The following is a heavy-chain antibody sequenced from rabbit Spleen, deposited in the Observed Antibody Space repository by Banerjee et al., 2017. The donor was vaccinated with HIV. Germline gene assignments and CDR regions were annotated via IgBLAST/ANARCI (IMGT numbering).Heavy chain of an antibody. CDR3: VREGGCDGGGCGNL. V-gene: IGHV1S47*01. J-gene: IGHJ4*01. Sequence: QEQLVESGGGLVQPGGSLKLSCKASGFDFSDYGVSWVRQAPGKGLEWIGYIEPIFGNTYYANRVNARFTICRHNAQNTLHLQLSRLTAADTAADFGVREGGCDGGGCGNLWGQGTLVTVS. D-gene: IGHD1-1*01. CDR1: GFDFSDYG. CDR2: IEPIFGNT.